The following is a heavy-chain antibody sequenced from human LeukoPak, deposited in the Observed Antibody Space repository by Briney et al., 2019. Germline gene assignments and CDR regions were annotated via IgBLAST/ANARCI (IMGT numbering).Heavy chain of an antibody. V-gene: IGHV5-51*01. CDR3: ARREGYYYDSSGYPWDAFDI. J-gene: IGHJ3*02. CDR2: IYPGDSDT. D-gene: IGHD3-22*01. Sequence: GESLKISCKGSGYSFTSYWIGWVRQMPGKGLEWMGIIYPGDSDTRYSPSFQGQVTISADKSISTAYLQWSSLKASDTAMYYCARREGYYYDSSGYPWDAFDIWGQGTTVTVSS. CDR1: GYSFTSYW.